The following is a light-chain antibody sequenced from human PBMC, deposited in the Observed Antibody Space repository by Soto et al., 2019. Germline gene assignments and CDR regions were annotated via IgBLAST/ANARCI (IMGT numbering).Light chain of an antibody. V-gene: IGKV3-20*01. J-gene: IGKJ4*01. CDR2: GAS. CDR1: QSVSSTY. Sequence: EIVLTKSPGALSLSPGERATLSCRASQSVSSTYLGWYQQKPGQAPRLLIYGASSRATGIPERFSGSGSGTDFILTISRLEPEDFAVYYCQQYGSSPLTFGGGTKVDI. CDR3: QQYGSSPLT.